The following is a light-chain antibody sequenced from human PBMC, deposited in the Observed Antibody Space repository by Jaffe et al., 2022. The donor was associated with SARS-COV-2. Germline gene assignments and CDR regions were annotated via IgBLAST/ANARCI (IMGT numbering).Light chain of an antibody. J-gene: IGKJ1*01. CDR2: DAS. CDR1: QDIKNH. V-gene: IGKV1-33*01. CDR3: QQYSILPWT. Sequence: DFQMTQSPSSLSASVGDRVTITCQASQDIKNHVNWYQQKPGKAPKLLIQDASNLRTGVPSRFSGSGFRTDFSFTISSLQPEDIATYYCQQYSILPWTFGSGTKVEIK.